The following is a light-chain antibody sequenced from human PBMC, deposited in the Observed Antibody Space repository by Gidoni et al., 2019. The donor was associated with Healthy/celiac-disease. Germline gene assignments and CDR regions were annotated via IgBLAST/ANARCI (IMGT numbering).Light chain of an antibody. CDR3: QQYGSSPWT. V-gene: IGKV3-20*01. CDR1: KSVSSSY. J-gene: IGKJ1*01. CDR2: GAS. Sequence: ESVLPHSPGTLSLSPGERATLACRARKSVSSSYLAWYQQKPGQAPRLLIYGASSRATGIPDRFSGSGSGTDFTLTISRLEPEDFAVYYCQQYGSSPWTFXXXTKVEIK.